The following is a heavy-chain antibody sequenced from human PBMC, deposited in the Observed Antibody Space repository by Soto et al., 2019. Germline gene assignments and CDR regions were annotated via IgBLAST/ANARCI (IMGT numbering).Heavy chain of an antibody. J-gene: IGHJ6*02. Sequence: SLTRAFAGYSISGRYCRRWIRKPTGKGLEWIGSIYHSGSTYYSPSLKSRVTMSVDTSKNQLSLKLSSVTAADTALYHCARGEIGNGNGMDVRGQGTTVTVSS. CDR2: IYHSGST. V-gene: IGHV4-38-2*01. CDR3: ARGEIGNGNGMDV. CDR1: GYSISGRYC. D-gene: IGHD2-8*01.